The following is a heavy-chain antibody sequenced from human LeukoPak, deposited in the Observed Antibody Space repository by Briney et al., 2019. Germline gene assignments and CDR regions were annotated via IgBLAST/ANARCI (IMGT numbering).Heavy chain of an antibody. D-gene: IGHD4-23*01. J-gene: IGHJ4*02. V-gene: IGHV3-9*01. Sequence: PGGSLRPSCAASGFTFYDYAMHWVRQAPGKGLEWVSGISWRSDSVGYADSVKGRFTISRDNTKNSLYLQMNSLRADDTAFYYCAKDWSYGGNSWKYFGSWGQGILVTVSS. CDR2: ISWRSDSV. CDR3: AKDWSYGGNSWKYFGS. CDR1: GFTFYDYA.